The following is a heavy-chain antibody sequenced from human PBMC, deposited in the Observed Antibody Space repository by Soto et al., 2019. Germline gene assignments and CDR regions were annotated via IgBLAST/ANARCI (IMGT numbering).Heavy chain of an antibody. V-gene: IGHV3-30*18. J-gene: IGHJ6*02. D-gene: IGHD6-25*01. Sequence: GGSLRLSCAASGFTFSSYGMHWVRQAPGKGLEWVAVISYDGSNKYYADSVKGRFTISRDNSKNTLYLQMNSLRAEDTAVYYCAKDRRPNYYYGMDVWGQGTTVTVSS. CDR2: ISYDGSNK. CDR1: GFTFSSYG. CDR3: AKDRRPNYYYGMDV.